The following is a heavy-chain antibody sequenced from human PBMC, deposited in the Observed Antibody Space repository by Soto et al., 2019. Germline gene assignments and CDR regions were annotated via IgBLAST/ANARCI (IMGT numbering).Heavy chain of an antibody. Sequence: AGPTLVNPTQTLTLTGTFSGFSLRTSQVGVGWILQPPGKALEWLAHVYWNDDKYYSLSLKSRLTISKDTSKRQVVLTMTNMDHVDTATYYCAHLNPRGYYFEYW. CDR3: AHLNPRGYYFEY. CDR1: GFSLRTSQVG. V-gene: IGHV2-5*01. CDR2: VYWNDDK. J-gene: IGHJ4*01.